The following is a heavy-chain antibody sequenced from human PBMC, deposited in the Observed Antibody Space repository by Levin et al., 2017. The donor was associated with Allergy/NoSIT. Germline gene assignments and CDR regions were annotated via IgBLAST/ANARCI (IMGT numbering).Heavy chain of an antibody. CDR2: INHSGST. V-gene: IGHV4-34*01. J-gene: IGHJ5*02. CDR1: GGSFSGYY. Sequence: SETLSLTCAVYGGSFSGYYWSWIRQPPGKGLEWIGEINHSGSTNYNPSLKSRVTISVDTSKNQFSLKLSSVTAADTAVYYCASRVVPAAPRAFDPWGQGTLVTVSS. CDR3: ASRVVPAAPRAFDP. D-gene: IGHD2-2*01.